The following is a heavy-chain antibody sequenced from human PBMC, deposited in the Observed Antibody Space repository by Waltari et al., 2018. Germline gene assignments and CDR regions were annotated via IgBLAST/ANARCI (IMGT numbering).Heavy chain of an antibody. CDR2: INHSGST. Sequence: QVQLQQWGARLLMPSETLSLTCAVYGGSFTDYYWTWIRQPPGKGLGWIGEINHSGSTNYNTSLVCRVTLSVDPSKTQFSLRLTAVTAAYTAVYYCTRRGRGMGYGMDVWGQGTTVTVSS. V-gene: IGHV4-34*01. J-gene: IGHJ6*02. D-gene: IGHD1-26*01. CDR3: TRRGRGMGYGMDV. CDR1: GGSFTDYY.